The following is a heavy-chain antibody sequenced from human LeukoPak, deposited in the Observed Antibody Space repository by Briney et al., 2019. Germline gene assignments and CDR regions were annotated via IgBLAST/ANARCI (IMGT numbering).Heavy chain of an antibody. CDR3: ARDQNPNYDSRGYFDY. Sequence: SVKVSCKASGGTFSSYAISWVRQAPGQGLEWMGGIIPIFGTANYAQKFQGRVTITTDESTSTAYMELSSLRSEDTAVYYCARDQNPNYDSRGYFDYWGQGTLVTVSS. J-gene: IGHJ4*02. D-gene: IGHD3-22*01. V-gene: IGHV1-69*05. CDR2: IIPIFGTA. CDR1: GGTFSSYA.